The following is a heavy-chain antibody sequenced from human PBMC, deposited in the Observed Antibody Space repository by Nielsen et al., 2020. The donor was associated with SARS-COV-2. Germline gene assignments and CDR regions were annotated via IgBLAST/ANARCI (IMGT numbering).Heavy chain of an antibody. D-gene: IGHD6-6*01. Sequence: ASVKVSCKASGYTFSGYYMHWVRQAPGQGLEWMGRINPNSGGTNYAQKFQGRVTMTRDTSNSTAYMELSRLSSDDTAVYYCAREYSSSSGRCSDNWGQGTLVTDSS. V-gene: IGHV1-2*06. CDR2: INPNSGGT. CDR1: GYTFSGYY. CDR3: AREYSSSSGRCSDN. J-gene: IGHJ4*02.